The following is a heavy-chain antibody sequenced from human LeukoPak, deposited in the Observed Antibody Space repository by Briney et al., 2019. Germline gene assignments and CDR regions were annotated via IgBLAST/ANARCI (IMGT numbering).Heavy chain of an antibody. Sequence: SETLSLTCTVSGGSISSYYWSWIRQPPGKGLEWIGYICYSGSTNYNPSLKSRVTTSVDTSKNQFSLKLSSVTAADTAVYYCARRGYSYGSTSQNWFDPWGQGTLVTVSS. J-gene: IGHJ5*02. CDR3: ARRGYSYGSTSQNWFDP. CDR2: ICYSGST. CDR1: GGSISSYY. D-gene: IGHD5-18*01. V-gene: IGHV4-59*08.